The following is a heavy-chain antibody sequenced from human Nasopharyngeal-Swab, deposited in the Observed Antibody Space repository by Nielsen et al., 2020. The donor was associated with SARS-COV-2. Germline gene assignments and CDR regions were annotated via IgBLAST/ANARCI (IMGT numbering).Heavy chain of an antibody. CDR3: ARRGRCSGSSCDMDV. D-gene: IGHD2-2*01. Sequence: ASAKVSCKASGYTFNNYYIHWVRQAPGQGLEWMGMINPGSGGTTYAQKFQGRVTMTRDSSTSTVFMDLGSLRSEDTAVYYCARRGRCSGSSCDMDVWGQGTTVTVSS. CDR2: INPGSGGT. J-gene: IGHJ6*02. CDR1: GYTFNNYY. V-gene: IGHV1-46*02.